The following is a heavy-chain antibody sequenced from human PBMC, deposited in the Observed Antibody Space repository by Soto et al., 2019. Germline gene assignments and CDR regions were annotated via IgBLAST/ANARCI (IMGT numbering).Heavy chain of an antibody. V-gene: IGHV4-30-4*01. CDR2: IYFKGSI. J-gene: IGHJ5*02. Sequence: QVQLQESGPGLVKPSQTLSLTCTVSGVSISSSDYAWSWIRQSPQKGLEWIGYIYFKGSIHYSPSSRSRATISRDTYTNVVFLSLRSVTAADTAIYYCAREPVCAANACYAFDAWGQGALVTVSS. CDR3: AREPVCAANACYAFDA. CDR1: GVSISSSDYA. D-gene: IGHD2-2*01.